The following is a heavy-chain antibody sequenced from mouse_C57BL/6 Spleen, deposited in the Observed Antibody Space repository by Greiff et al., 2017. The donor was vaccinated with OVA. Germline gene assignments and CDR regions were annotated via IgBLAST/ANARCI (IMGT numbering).Heavy chain of an antibody. V-gene: IGHV1-50*01. D-gene: IGHD1-1*01. CDR2: IDPSDSYT. J-gene: IGHJ4*01. Sequence: QVQLQQPGAELVKPGASVKLSCKASGYTFTSYWMQWVKQRPGQGLEWIGEIDPSDSYTNYNQKFKGKATLTVETSSSTAYMQLSSLTSGDSAVYYCARGSPITTVVGGYYAMDYWGQGTSVTVSS. CDR3: ARGSPITTVVGGYYAMDY. CDR1: GYTFTSYW.